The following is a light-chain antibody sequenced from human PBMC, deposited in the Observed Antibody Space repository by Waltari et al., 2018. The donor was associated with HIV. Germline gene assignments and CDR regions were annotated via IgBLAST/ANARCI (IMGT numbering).Light chain of an antibody. Sequence: DIVMTQSPDSLAVSLGETVSINCKSSRTVLYHSDNKTYLAWYQQKPGQAPRVSISGASTRAVMVPSSIPALGVPGRFSGSGSGTNFTLTISGLQEDDVAIYYCQQYYSLPPTVGGGTRVERK. CDR1: RTVLYHSDNKTY. V-gene: IGKV4-1*01. J-gene: IGKJ4*01. CDR2: GAS. CDR3: QQYYSLPPT.